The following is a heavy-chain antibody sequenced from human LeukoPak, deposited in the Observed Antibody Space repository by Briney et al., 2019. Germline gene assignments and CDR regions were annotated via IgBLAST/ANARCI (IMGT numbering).Heavy chain of an antibody. V-gene: IGHV3-48*03. Sequence: GGSLRLSCAASGFTFSIFEMHWVRQAPGKGLEWVSYISSRGSIIYYADSVKGRFTISRDNTKNSLYLQMNSLRAEDTAVYYCETEGRRGNSGFYAFDIWGQGTIVTVSS. J-gene: IGHJ3*02. CDR1: GFTFSIFE. CDR2: ISSRGSII. D-gene: IGHD4-23*01. CDR3: ETEGRRGNSGFYAFDI.